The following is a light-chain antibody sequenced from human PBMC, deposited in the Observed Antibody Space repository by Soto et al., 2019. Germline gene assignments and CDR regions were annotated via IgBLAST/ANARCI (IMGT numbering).Light chain of an antibody. CDR1: QGIYSNY. V-gene: IGKV3-20*01. Sequence: EIVLTQSPGTLSLSPGEGATLSCRASQGIYSNYLAWYQQKPGQPPRLLMSGASSRATGIPDRFSGSGSGTDFTFTISRLEPEDFAVYYCQQYGSSPRTFGQGTKVEIK. CDR3: QQYGSSPRT. J-gene: IGKJ1*01. CDR2: GAS.